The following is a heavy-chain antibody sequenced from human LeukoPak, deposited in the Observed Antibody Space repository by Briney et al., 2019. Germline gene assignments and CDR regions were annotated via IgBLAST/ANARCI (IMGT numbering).Heavy chain of an antibody. D-gene: IGHD3-3*01. Sequence: GGSLRLSCAASGFTFSSYGMHWVRQAPGKGLEWVAVISYDGSNKYYADSVKGRFTISRDNSKNTLYLQMNSLRAEDTAVYYCAKVHYDFWSGTNIDYWGQGTPVTVSS. CDR1: GFTFSSYG. CDR3: AKVHYDFWSGTNIDY. CDR2: ISYDGSNK. J-gene: IGHJ4*02. V-gene: IGHV3-30*18.